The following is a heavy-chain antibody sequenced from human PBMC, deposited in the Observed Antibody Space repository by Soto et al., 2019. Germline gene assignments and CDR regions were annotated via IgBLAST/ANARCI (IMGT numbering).Heavy chain of an antibody. D-gene: IGHD1-26*01. J-gene: IGHJ4*02. CDR1: DVFSSGFY. Sequence: PSETLSLTCGFSDVFSSGFYWSWVRQPPGKGLEWIGEVNHGGRTNYNPSLQSRVTMSVDTSKNHVSLKLNSVTDADTAIYYCARARGRYIRDHFDHQGQGTQVTVSS. V-gene: IGHV4-34*01. CDR2: VNHGGRT. CDR3: ARARGRYIRDHFDH.